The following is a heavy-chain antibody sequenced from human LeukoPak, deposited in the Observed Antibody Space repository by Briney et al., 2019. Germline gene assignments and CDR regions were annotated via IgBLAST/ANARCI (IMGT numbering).Heavy chain of an antibody. V-gene: IGHV4-34*01. Sequence: SETLSLTCAVYGGSFSGYYWSWVRQPPGKGLEWIGEINHSGSTNYNPSLKSRVTISVDTSKNQFSLKLSSVTAADTAVYYCARHGETYGSGSYYYFDYWGQGTLVTVSS. CDR2: INHSGST. J-gene: IGHJ4*02. D-gene: IGHD3-10*01. CDR1: GGSFSGYY. CDR3: ARHGETYGSGSYYYFDY.